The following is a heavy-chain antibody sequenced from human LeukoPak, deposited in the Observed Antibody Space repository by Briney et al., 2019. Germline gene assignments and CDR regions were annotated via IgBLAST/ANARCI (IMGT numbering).Heavy chain of an antibody. J-gene: IGHJ5*02. D-gene: IGHD4-17*01. CDR2: ISSSSSYI. Sequence: GGSLRLSCAASGFTFSSYSMNWVRQAPGKGLEWVSSISSSSSYIYYADSVKGRFTISRDNAKNSLYLQLNSLRAEDTAVYYCARDLYGDYGNNWFDPWGQGTLVTVSS. V-gene: IGHV3-21*01. CDR1: GFTFSSYS. CDR3: ARDLYGDYGNNWFDP.